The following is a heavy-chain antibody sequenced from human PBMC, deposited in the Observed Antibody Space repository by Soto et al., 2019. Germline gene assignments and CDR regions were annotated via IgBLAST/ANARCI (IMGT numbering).Heavy chain of an antibody. J-gene: IGHJ4*02. CDR1: GGTFSSYT. V-gene: IGHV1-69*04. CDR2: IIPILGIA. Sequence: ASVKVSCKASGGTFSSYTISWVRQAPGQGLEWMGRIIPILGIANYAQKFQGRVTITADKSTSTAYMELSSLRSEDTAVYYCARDAEAAAGSSKGDYWGQGTLVTVSS. D-gene: IGHD6-13*01. CDR3: ARDAEAAAGSSKGDY.